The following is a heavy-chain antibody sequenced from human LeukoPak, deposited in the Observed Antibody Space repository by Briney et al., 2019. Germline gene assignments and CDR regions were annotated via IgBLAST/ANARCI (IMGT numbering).Heavy chain of an antibody. CDR2: ISGSGGST. D-gene: IGHD5-18*01. J-gene: IGHJ4*02. V-gene: IGHV3-23*01. CDR3: AKDPSKGVNRYSIYYFDY. CDR1: GFTFSSYW. Sequence: GSLRLSCAASGFTFSSYWMSWVRQAPGKGLEWVSAISGSGGSTYYADSVKGRFTISRDNSKNTLYLQMNSLRAEDTAVYYCAKDPSKGVNRYSIYYFDYWGQGTLVTVSS.